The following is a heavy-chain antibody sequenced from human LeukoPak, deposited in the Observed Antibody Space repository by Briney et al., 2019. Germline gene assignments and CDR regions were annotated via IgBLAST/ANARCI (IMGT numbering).Heavy chain of an antibody. CDR3: ARGGYYDSSGYYYHYYYMDV. CDR2: MNPNSGNT. CDR1: GYTFTSYD. Sequence: ASVKVSCKASGYTFTSYDINWVRQATGQGLEWMGWMNPNSGNTGYAQKFQGRVTMTRNTSISTAYMELSSLRSEDTAVYYCARGGYYDSSGYYYHYYYMDVWGKGTTVTISS. J-gene: IGHJ6*03. D-gene: IGHD3-22*01. V-gene: IGHV1-8*01.